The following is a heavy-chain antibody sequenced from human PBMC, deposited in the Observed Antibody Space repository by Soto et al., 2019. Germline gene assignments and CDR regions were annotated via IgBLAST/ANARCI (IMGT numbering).Heavy chain of an antibody. CDR2: IVVGSGNT. CDR1: GFTFTSSA. V-gene: IGHV1-58*01. J-gene: IGHJ4*02. CDR3: AADYGSGSYYMVFDY. D-gene: IGHD3-10*01. Sequence: SVKVSCKASGFTFTSSAVQWVRQARGQRLEWIGWIVVGSGNTNYAQKFQERVTITRDMSISTAYMELSSLRSEDTAVYYCAADYGSGSYYMVFDYWGQGTLVTVSS.